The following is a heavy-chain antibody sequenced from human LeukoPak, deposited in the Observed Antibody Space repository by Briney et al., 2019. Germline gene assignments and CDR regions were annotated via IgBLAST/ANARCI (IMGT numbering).Heavy chain of an antibody. D-gene: IGHD1-26*01. CDR2: INPNSGGT. Sequence: ASVNVSCTASGYTFTGYYMHWVRQAPGQELEWMGRINPNSGGTNYAQKFQGRVTMTRDTSISTAYMELSRLRSDDTAVYYCARDRELDYYYYGMDVWGQGTTVTVSS. J-gene: IGHJ6*02. CDR1: GYTFTGYY. V-gene: IGHV1-2*06. CDR3: ARDRELDYYYYGMDV.